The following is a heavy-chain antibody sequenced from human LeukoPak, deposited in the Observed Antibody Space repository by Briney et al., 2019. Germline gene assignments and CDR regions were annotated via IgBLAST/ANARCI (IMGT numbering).Heavy chain of an antibody. CDR2: IYYTGNT. Sequence: PSETLSLTCSVSGGSINSYYWSWIRQPPGKGLEWIGSIYYTGNTNYNPSLKRRVTISVDTSKNQFSLNLSSVTAADTAVYYCARLIAVAGSSSYYYGVDVWGQGTTVTVSS. CDR3: ARLIAVAGSSSYYYGVDV. V-gene: IGHV4-59*08. CDR1: GGSINSYY. J-gene: IGHJ6*02. D-gene: IGHD6-19*01.